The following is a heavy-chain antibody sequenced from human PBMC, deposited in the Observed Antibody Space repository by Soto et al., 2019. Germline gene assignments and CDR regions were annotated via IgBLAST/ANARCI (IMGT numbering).Heavy chain of an antibody. Sequence: PGESLKISCQGSGYSFTSYWIGWVRQMPGKGLEWMGIIYPADSDTRYSPSFQGQVTISADKSISTAYLQWSSLQASDTAMYYCGRVEKRGGGVHYLGYGGQETLLTFSS. V-gene: IGHV5-51*01. CDR1: GYSFTSYW. CDR2: IYPADSDT. CDR3: GRVEKRGGGVHYLGY. J-gene: IGHJ4*02. D-gene: IGHD1-1*01.